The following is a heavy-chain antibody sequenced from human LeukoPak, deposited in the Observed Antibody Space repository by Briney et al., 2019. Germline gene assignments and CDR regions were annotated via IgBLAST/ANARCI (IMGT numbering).Heavy chain of an antibody. V-gene: IGHV1-69*06. J-gene: IGHJ4*02. D-gene: IGHD3-10*01. CDR3: AREGGSGSYLDY. CDR1: GYTFTGYY. Sequence: SVKVSCKASGYTFTGYYMHWVRQAPGQGLEWMGGIIPIFGTANYAQKFQGRVTITADKSTSTAYMELSSLRSEDTAVYYCAREGGSGSYLDYWGQGTLVTVSS. CDR2: IIPIFGTA.